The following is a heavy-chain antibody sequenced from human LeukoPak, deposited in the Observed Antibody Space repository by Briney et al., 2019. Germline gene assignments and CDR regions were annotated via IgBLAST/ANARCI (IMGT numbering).Heavy chain of an antibody. CDR3: ARDSIGYSSSPSCFDY. CDR1: GGSFSGYY. J-gene: IGHJ4*02. V-gene: IGHV4-34*01. Sequence: SQTLSLTCAVYGGSFSGYYWSWIRQPPGKGLEWIEEINHSGSTNYNPSLKSRVTISVDTSKNQFSLKLSSVTAADTAVYYCARDSIGYSSSPSCFDYWGQGTLVTVSS. CDR2: INHSGST. D-gene: IGHD6-6*01.